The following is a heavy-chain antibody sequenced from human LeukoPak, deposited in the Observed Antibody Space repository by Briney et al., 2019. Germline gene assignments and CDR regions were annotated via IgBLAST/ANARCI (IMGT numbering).Heavy chain of an antibody. CDR3: AKEIGHNHGYWAH. V-gene: IGHV3-48*03. D-gene: IGHD5-18*01. J-gene: IGHJ4*02. CDR1: GFTFSSYE. CDR2: ISSSGSTI. Sequence: GGSLRLSCAASGFTFSSYEMNWVRQAPGKGLEWVSYISSSGSTIYYADSVKGRVTISRDNSKNTLDLQMNSLRVDDTAVYYCAKEIGHNHGYWAHWGQGTLVTVSS.